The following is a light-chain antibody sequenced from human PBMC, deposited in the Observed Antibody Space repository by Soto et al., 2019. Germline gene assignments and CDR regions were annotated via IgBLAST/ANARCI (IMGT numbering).Light chain of an antibody. J-gene: IGLJ1*01. Sequence: QSVLTQPPSASGSPGQSVTISCTGTKNDIGVYDFVSWYQHHPGKAPRLIIYEVVQRPSGVPDRFSGSKSGNTASLTVSRLQAADEADYFCKSYAGSNTYVFGSGTKV. CDR3: KSYAGSNTYV. CDR2: EVV. CDR1: KNDIGVYDF. V-gene: IGLV2-8*01.